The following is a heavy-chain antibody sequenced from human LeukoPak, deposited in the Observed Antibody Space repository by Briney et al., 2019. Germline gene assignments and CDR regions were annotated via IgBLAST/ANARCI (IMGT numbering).Heavy chain of an antibody. CDR1: GGSISSGSYY. J-gene: IGHJ4*02. D-gene: IGHD3-10*01. CDR3: ARAEHIGDFDY. CDR2: IYTSGST. Sequence: PSQTLSLTCTVSGGSISSGSYYWSWIRQPAGKGLEWIGRIYTSGSTNYNPSLKSRVTISVDTSKNQFSLKLSSVTAADTAVYYCARAEHIGDFDYWGQGTLVTVSS. V-gene: IGHV4-61*02.